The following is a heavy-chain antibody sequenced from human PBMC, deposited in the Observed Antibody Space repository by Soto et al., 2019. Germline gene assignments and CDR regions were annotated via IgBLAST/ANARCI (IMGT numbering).Heavy chain of an antibody. Sequence: GESLKISCAASGLPVSTNYMSWVRQAPGKGLEWVSVIYNDGKTYYADSVKGRFTISRDASKNTLHLQMDGLRDEDTAVYYCVRPLPSGQNYGMDVWGQGTTVTVSS. J-gene: IGHJ6*02. D-gene: IGHD3-10*01. V-gene: IGHV3-53*01. CDR2: IYNDGKT. CDR3: VRPLPSGQNYGMDV. CDR1: GLPVSTNY.